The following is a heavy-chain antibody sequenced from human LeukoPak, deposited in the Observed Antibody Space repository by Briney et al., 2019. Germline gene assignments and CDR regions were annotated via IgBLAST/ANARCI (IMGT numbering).Heavy chain of an antibody. CDR3: PRWRCLADY. CDR1: GYTFTGYY. Sequence: SVKVSCKACGYTFTGYYMHWVRQAPGQGHEWMGWINPNSGGTNYAQKFPGRVTMTRDTSISTAYMHLSRLRSDDRAVHYFPRWRCLADYWGQGTLVTVSS. D-gene: IGHD2-8*02. J-gene: IGHJ4*02. CDR2: INPNSGGT. V-gene: IGHV1-2*02.